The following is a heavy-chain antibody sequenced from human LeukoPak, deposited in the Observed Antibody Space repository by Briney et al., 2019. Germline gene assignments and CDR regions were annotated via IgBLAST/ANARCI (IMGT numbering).Heavy chain of an antibody. V-gene: IGHV3-7*01. CDR1: GFTFSSYW. CDR3: ARGTRRITFGGVKNWFDP. CDR2: IKQDGSEK. Sequence: GGSLRLSCAASGFTFSSYWMSWVRQAPGKGLEWVANIKQDGSEKYYVDSVKGRFTISRDNAKNSLYLQMNSLRAEDTAVYYCARGTRRITFGGVKNWFDPWGQGTLVTVSS. J-gene: IGHJ5*02. D-gene: IGHD3-16*01.